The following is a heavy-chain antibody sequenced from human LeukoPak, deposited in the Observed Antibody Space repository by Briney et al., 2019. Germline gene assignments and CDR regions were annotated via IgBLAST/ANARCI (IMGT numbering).Heavy chain of an antibody. Sequence: GGSLRLSCAASGFTFSSYSMNWVRQAPGKGLEWVSYISSSSTIYYADSVKGRFTISRDNAKNSLYLQMNSLRAEDTAVYYCARDLPGGLEWLFDPYYYGMDVWGQGTTVTVSS. J-gene: IGHJ6*02. CDR1: GFTFSSYS. V-gene: IGHV3-48*01. D-gene: IGHD3-3*01. CDR2: ISSSSTI. CDR3: ARDLPGGLEWLFDPYYYGMDV.